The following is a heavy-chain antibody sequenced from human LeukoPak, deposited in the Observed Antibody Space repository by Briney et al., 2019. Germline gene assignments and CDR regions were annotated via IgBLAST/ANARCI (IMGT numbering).Heavy chain of an antibody. CDR2: INPSGGST. J-gene: IGHJ4*02. CDR1: GYTFTSYY. D-gene: IGHD1-1*01. V-gene: IGHV1-46*01. Sequence: GASVKVSCKASGYTFTSYYMHWVRQAPGQGLEWMGIINPSGGSTSYAQKFQGRVTMTTDTSTSTAYMELRSLRSDDTAVYYCARDGTHPYWGQGTLVTVSS. CDR3: ARDGTHPY.